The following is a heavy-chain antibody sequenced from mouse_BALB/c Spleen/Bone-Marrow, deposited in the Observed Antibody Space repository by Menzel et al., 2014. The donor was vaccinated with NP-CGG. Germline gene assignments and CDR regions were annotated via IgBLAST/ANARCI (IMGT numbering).Heavy chain of an antibody. D-gene: IGHD2-4*01. J-gene: IGHJ2*01. CDR2: ISSRGSYT. CDR1: GFTFSSYG. V-gene: IGHV5-6*02. Sequence: KVEESGGDLVKPGGSLKLSCAASGFTFSSYGMSWVRQTPDKRLEWVATISSRGSYTFYPDSVKGRFTISRDNAKNTLYLQMSSLKSEDTAIYYCSRRSDYDYFDYWGQGTTLTVSS. CDR3: SRRSDYDYFDY.